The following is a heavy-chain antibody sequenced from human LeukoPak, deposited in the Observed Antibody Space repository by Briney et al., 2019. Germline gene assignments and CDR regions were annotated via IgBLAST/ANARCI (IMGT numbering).Heavy chain of an antibody. CDR2: INHSGST. CDR1: GGSFSGYY. V-gene: IGHV4-34*01. D-gene: IGHD6-13*01. J-gene: IGHJ3*02. Sequence: SETLSLTCAVYGGSFSGYYWSWIRQPPGKGLEWIREINHSGSTNYNPSLKSRVTISVDTSKNQFSLKLSSVTAADTAVYYCARGPGYSSSDGAFDIWGQGTMVTVSS. CDR3: ARGPGYSSSDGAFDI.